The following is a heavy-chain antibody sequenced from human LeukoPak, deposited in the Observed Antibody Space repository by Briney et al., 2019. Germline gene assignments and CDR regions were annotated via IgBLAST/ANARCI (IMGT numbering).Heavy chain of an antibody. CDR2: INPSGGST. CDR3: ARDAVGATRYYYYYYMDV. V-gene: IGHV1-46*01. J-gene: IGHJ6*03. CDR1: GYTFTSYY. Sequence: APVKVSCKASGYTFTSYYMHWVRQAPGQGLEWMGIINPSGGSTSYAQKFQGRVTITADKSTSTAYMELSSLRSEDTAVYYCARDAVGATRYYYYYYMDVWGKGTTVTVSS. D-gene: IGHD1-26*01.